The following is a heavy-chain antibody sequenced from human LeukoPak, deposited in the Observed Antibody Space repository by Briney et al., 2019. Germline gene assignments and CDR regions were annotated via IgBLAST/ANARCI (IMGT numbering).Heavy chain of an antibody. Sequence: GGSLRLSCAASGSIFSNAWMNWVRQAPGKGLEWVGRVKSKADGGTIDYAAPVKGRFIISRDDSKNTLYLQMNSLKTEDTAVYFCATDRRYHWDWSQGTLVTVSS. J-gene: IGHJ4*02. CDR3: ATDRRYHWD. CDR1: GSIFSNAW. D-gene: IGHD1-20*01. CDR2: VKSKADGGTI. V-gene: IGHV3-15*07.